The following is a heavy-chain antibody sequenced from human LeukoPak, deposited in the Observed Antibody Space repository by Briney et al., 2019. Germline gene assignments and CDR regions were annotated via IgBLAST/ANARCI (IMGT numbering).Heavy chain of an antibody. J-gene: IGHJ4*02. CDR2: ISNIGGST. V-gene: IGHV3-23*01. CDR3: TTGPNLYYFDY. CDR1: SNDV. Sequence: GGSLRLSCAAFSNDVMSWVRQAPGKGLEWVSSISNIGGSTYYADSVKGRFTISRDNSKNTVSLQMNGLRAEDTAVYYCTTGPNLYYFDYWGQGTLVTVSS.